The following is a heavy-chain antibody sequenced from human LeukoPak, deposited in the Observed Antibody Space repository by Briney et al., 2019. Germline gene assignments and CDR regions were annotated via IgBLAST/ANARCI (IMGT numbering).Heavy chain of an antibody. V-gene: IGHV4-59*01. CDR2: ISYSGST. CDR1: GGSITSYY. D-gene: IGHD3-10*01. Sequence: AETLSLTCTVSGGSITSYYWSWIRQPPGKGLEWMGYISYSGSTTYNPSLKSRITISVDTSKTQFSLQLTSVTPADTAVYYCASVAGYGSGSYPDYWGQGVLVTVSS. CDR3: ASVAGYGSGSYPDY. J-gene: IGHJ4*02.